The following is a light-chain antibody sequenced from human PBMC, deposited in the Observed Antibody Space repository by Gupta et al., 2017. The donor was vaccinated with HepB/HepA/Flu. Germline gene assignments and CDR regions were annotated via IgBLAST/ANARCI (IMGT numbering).Light chain of an antibody. V-gene: IGKV1-39*01. Sequence: DIQMTQSPSSLSASVGDRVTITCRASQSISSYLNWYQQKPGKAPKLLIYAASSLQSGVPSRFSGSGSGTDFTLTISSLQPEDFATYYCQQSYSTLLFTFGPGTTVDIK. CDR1: QSISSY. CDR3: QQSYSTLLFT. J-gene: IGKJ3*01. CDR2: AAS.